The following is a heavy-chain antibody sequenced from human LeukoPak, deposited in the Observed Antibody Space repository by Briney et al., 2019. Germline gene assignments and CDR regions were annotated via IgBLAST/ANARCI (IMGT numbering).Heavy chain of an antibody. Sequence: SETLSLTCAVYGGSFSGSYWNWIRQPPGKGLQWIGEVTHDGRINYNPSLRGRVTISVDTSMNQFSLRLTSVTAADTAVYYCATIYGDFSDFDSCAQGTLVTVSS. CDR1: GGSFSGSY. CDR2: VTHDGRI. J-gene: IGHJ4*02. CDR3: ATIYGDFSDFDS. V-gene: IGHV4-34*01. D-gene: IGHD4-17*01.